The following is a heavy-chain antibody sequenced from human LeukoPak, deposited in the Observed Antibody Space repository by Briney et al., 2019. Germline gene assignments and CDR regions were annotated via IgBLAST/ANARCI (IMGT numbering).Heavy chain of an antibody. Sequence: SETLSLTCTVSGGSIKTGGYYCGWIRQPPGKGLEWIGSMFYSGGTFYNPSLKSRVTISADTSKNQFSLKLNSVTAADTAVYYCARTGYCSGGSCYSNFDYWGQGTLATVSS. V-gene: IGHV4-39*07. CDR3: ARTGYCSGGSCYSNFDY. D-gene: IGHD2-15*01. J-gene: IGHJ4*02. CDR1: GGSIKTGGYY. CDR2: MFYSGGT.